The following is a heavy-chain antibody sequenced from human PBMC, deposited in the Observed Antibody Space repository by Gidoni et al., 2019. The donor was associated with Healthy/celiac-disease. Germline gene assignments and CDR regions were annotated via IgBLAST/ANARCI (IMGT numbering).Heavy chain of an antibody. CDR3: ARVGVVGGYSYGYSQAAFDI. CDR2: IYTSGST. V-gene: IGHV4-4*07. CDR1: GGSISSSY. J-gene: IGHJ3*02. Sequence: QVQLQESGPGLVKPSETLSLTCTVSGGSISSSYCSWIRQPAGKGLEWIGRIYTSGSTNYNPSLKSRVTMSVDTSKNQFSLKLSSVTAADTAVYYCARVGVVGGYSYGYSQAAFDIWGQGTMVTVSS. D-gene: IGHD5-18*01.